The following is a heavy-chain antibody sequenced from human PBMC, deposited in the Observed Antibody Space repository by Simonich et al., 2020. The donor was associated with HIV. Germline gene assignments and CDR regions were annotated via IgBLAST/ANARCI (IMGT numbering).Heavy chain of an antibody. J-gene: IGHJ6*02. CDR1: GFTFSSFE. CDR3: TRDRYYSFWSGYHYNGMDV. CDR2: ISTRGNVI. D-gene: IGHD3-3*01. V-gene: IGHV3-48*03. Sequence: EVQLVESGGGLVQPGGSLRLSCAASGFTFSSFEMNWARQVPGKGLECDSDISTRGNVIFNADSVKGRFTISRDNAKNSLYLQMNSLRAEDTAVYYCTRDRYYSFWSGYHYNGMDVWGQGTTVTVSS.